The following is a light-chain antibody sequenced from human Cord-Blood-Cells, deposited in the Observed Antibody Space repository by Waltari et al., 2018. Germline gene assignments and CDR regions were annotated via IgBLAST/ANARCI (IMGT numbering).Light chain of an antibody. V-gene: IGKV3-11*01. CDR1: QSVSSY. CDR2: DSS. CDR3: QQRSNLLT. Sequence: EIVLTHSPATLSLSPGERATLSCRASQSVSSYLAWYQQKPGQAPRLLIYDSSNRAAGIPARFRGSGSGTDFTLTISSLEPEDFAVYYCQQRSNLLTFGGGTKVEIK. J-gene: IGKJ4*01.